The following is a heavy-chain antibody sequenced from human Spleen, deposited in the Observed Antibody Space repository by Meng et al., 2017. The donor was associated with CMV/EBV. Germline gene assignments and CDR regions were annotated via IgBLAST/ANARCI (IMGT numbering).Heavy chain of an antibody. CDR1: GGSISSGDYY. CDR2: IYYSGRT. D-gene: IGHD4-11*01. J-gene: IGHJ4*02. V-gene: IGHV4-30-4*08. Sequence: LRLSCTVSGGSISSGDYYWNWIRQPPGKGLEWIGFIYYSGRTSYNPSLKSRVIISVDTSKNQFSLKLSSVTAADTAVYYCANLPTTVTYYFDYWGQGTLVTVSS. CDR3: ANLPTTVTYYFDY.